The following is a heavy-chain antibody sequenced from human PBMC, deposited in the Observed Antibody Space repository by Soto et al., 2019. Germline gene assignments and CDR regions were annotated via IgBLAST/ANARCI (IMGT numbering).Heavy chain of an antibody. CDR3: ARTFDYYGMDV. Sequence: SETLSLTCAVSGYSIASGYYWAWIRQSPGKGLEWIGSIYHAGSVYHNPSLNSRVAVSLDTSKNHFSLKLTSVTAADTAVYYCARTFDYYGMDVWGQGTTVTVS. V-gene: IGHV4-38-2*01. J-gene: IGHJ6*02. CDR1: GYSIASGYY. CDR2: IYHAGSV.